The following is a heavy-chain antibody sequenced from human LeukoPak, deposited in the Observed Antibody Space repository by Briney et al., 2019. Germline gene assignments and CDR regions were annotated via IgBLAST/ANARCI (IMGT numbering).Heavy chain of an antibody. J-gene: IGHJ4*02. D-gene: IGHD6-13*01. Sequence: SETLSLTCTVSGGSISSGSYYWSWIRQPAGKGLEWIGRIYTSGSTNYNPSLKSRVTISVDTSKNQFSLKLSSVTAADTAVYYCAREEYGSSWYPGYDYWGQGTLVTVSS. CDR3: AREEYGSSWYPGYDY. V-gene: IGHV4-61*02. CDR2: IYTSGST. CDR1: GGSISSGSYY.